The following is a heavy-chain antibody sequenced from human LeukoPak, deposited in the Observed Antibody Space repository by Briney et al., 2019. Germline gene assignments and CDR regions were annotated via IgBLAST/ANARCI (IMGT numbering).Heavy chain of an antibody. CDR2: INPNSGDT. CDR3: ARDPPSDPSVSFDY. Sequence: GASVKVSCKPSGYTFTDYWIHWVRQAPGQGLEWMGWINPNSGDTNYAQNFQGRVTMTRDTSISTVYMELSSLTSDDSAVYYCARDPPSDPSVSFDYWGQGSLVTVSS. CDR1: GYTFTDYW. J-gene: IGHJ4*02. D-gene: IGHD5-24*01. V-gene: IGHV1-2*02.